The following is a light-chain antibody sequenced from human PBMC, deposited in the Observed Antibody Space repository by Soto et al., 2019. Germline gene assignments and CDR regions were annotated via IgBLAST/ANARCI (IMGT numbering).Light chain of an antibody. CDR3: QHYNSFPYT. CDR1: ESISLW. CDR2: KAS. J-gene: IGKJ2*01. Sequence: DIQMTQSPSTLSASVGDRVTITCRASESISLWLAWFQQKPGRAPKLLIYKASTLASGVPSRFSGSGSGTEFTLTIRSLQPDDFAIYYCQHYNSFPYTSGQGTKVDI. V-gene: IGKV1-5*03.